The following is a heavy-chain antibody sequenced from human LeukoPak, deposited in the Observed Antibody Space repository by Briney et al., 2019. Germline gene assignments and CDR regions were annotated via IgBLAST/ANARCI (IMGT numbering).Heavy chain of an antibody. J-gene: IGHJ4*02. V-gene: IGHV3-23*01. CDR3: AKDGGLWVSAHWGDS. CDR1: GFTFSSYT. D-gene: IGHD7-27*01. Sequence: GGSLRLSCAASGFTFSSYTMSWVRQAPGKGLGWVSPITTSDGNTYYADSVKGRFTISRDNSKNTLFLQMNSLRAEDTAVYYCAKDGGLWVSAHWGDSWGRGTLVTVSS. CDR2: ITTSDGNT.